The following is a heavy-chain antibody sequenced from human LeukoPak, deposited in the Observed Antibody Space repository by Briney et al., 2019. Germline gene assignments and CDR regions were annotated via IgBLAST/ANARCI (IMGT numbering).Heavy chain of an antibody. CDR3: AKEWDGSYYPWAFDY. CDR1: GFTFSSCG. D-gene: IGHD1-26*01. J-gene: IGHJ4*02. CDR2: ISYDGSNK. V-gene: IGHV3-30*18. Sequence: PGGSLRLSCAASGFTFSSCGMHWVRQAPGKGLEWVAVISYDGSNKYYADSVKGRFTISRDNSKNTLYLQMNSLRAEDTAVYYCAKEWDGSYYPWAFDYWGQGTPVTVSS.